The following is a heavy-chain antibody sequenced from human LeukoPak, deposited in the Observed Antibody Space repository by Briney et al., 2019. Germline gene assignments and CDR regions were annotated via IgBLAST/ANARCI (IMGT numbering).Heavy chain of an antibody. J-gene: IGHJ4*02. CDR2: VYDTGRT. V-gene: IGHV4-59*01. D-gene: IGHD5-12*01. CDR3: ARGHGYNNGYPYFDS. Sequence: SETLSVTCTVSGGSISSYYWSWIRQPRGKGPEWIGFVYDTGRTTYPAKTNYNPSLAGRVTMSMDTSKNQFSLKLSSVTAADSAVYFCARGHGYNNGYPYFDSWGQGTLVSVSS. CDR1: GGSISSYY.